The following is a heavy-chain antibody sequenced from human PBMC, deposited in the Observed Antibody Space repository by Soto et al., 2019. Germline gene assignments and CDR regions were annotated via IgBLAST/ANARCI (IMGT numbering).Heavy chain of an antibody. CDR3: ARDRPPGFGNKNWFDP. CDR1: GGTFSSYA. J-gene: IGHJ5*02. D-gene: IGHD3-10*01. Sequence: SVKVSCKASGGTFSSYAISWVRQAPGQGLEWMGGIIPIFGTANYAQKFQGRVTITADESTSTAYMELSSLKSEDTAVYYCARDRPPGFGNKNWFDPWGQGTLVTVSS. V-gene: IGHV1-69*13. CDR2: IIPIFGTA.